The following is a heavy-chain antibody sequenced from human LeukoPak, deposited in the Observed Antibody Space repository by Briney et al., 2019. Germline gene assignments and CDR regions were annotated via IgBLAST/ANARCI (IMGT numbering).Heavy chain of an antibody. CDR2: IIPIFAAT. CDR1: GDTFSSYA. J-gene: IGHJ4*02. V-gene: IGHV1-69*06. CDR3: ARSKWEPLYYFDY. Sequence: SVKVSCKASGDTFSSYAINWVRQAPGQGPEGMGRIIPIFAATSYAQKFQGRVTITADKSTSTAYMELRRLRSEDTAVYYCARSKWEPLYYFDYWGQGTLVTVSS. D-gene: IGHD1-26*01.